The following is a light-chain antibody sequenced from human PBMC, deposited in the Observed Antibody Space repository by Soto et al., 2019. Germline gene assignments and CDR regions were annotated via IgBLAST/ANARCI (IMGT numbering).Light chain of an antibody. J-gene: IGLJ1*01. Sequence: QSALTQPRSVSGSPGQSVTISCTGTSSDVGGYNYVSWYQQHPGKAPKLMIYDVSKRPSGAPDRLSGSKSGNPASLTISWLQAQDEADYDVISYADSYTCVFGSGAKVTV. CDR2: DVS. CDR3: ISYADSYTCV. V-gene: IGLV2-11*01. CDR1: SSDVGGYNY.